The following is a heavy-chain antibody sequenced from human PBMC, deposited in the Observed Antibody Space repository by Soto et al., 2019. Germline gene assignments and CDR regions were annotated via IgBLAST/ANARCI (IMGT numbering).Heavy chain of an antibody. J-gene: IGHJ6*02. CDR3: ASDWSPYYYYGMDV. CDR2: ISGSGGST. Sequence: GGSLKLSCAPSGFPFRSYARSGARRAPGKGLEWVSAISGSGGSTYYADSVKGRFTISRDNSKNTLYLQMKSLRAEDTAVYYCASDWSPYYYYGMDVWGQGTTVTVSS. V-gene: IGHV3-23*01. CDR1: GFPFRSYA. D-gene: IGHD3-9*01.